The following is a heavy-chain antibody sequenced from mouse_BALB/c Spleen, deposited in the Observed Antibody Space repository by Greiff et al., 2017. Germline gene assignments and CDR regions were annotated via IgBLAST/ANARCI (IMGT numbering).Heavy chain of an antibody. D-gene: IGHD2-4*01. CDR3: ARGLVSTMITGRYYYAMDY. V-gene: IGHV1-55*01. CDR1: GYNFTSYW. Sequence: QVQLQQPGAELVKPGTSVKLSCKASGYNFTSYWINWVKLRPGQGLEWIGDIYPGSGSTNYNEKFKSKATLTVDTSSSTAYMQLSSLASEDSALYYCARGLVSTMITGRYYYAMDYWGQGTSVTVSS. J-gene: IGHJ4*01. CDR2: IYPGSGST.